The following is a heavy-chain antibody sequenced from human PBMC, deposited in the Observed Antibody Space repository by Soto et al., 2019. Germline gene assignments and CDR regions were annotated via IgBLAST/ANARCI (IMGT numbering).Heavy chain of an antibody. Sequence: EVQLVESGGGLVQPGGSLRLSCAASGFMFNSYAMHWVRQAPGKGLEYVSAISSLGDSTFYANSVKDRFTISRDSSTNTLYLQMGSLRAADMAVYYCARRTAGWYDDLWGRGTVVTVSS. CDR2: ISSLGDST. CDR1: GFMFNSYA. CDR3: ARRTAGWYDDL. D-gene: IGHD2-21*02. V-gene: IGHV3-64*01. J-gene: IGHJ2*01.